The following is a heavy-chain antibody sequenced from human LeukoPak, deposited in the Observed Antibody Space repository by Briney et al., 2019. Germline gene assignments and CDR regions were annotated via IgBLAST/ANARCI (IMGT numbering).Heavy chain of an antibody. CDR1: GGTFSSYA. Sequence: ASVKVSCTASGGTFSSYAISWVRQAPGQGLEWMGGIIPIFGTANYAQKFQGRVTITADESTSTAYMELSSLRSEDTAVYYCARSTDIVVVVARSALDYWGQGTLVTVSS. V-gene: IGHV1-69*13. J-gene: IGHJ4*02. CDR3: ARSTDIVVVVARSALDY. D-gene: IGHD2-15*01. CDR2: IIPIFGTA.